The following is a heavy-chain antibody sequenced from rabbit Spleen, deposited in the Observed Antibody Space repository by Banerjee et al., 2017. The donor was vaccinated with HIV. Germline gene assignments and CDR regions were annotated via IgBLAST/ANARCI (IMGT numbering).Heavy chain of an antibody. CDR2: IYGDRGGST. V-gene: IGHV1S45*01. Sequence: QEQLVESGGGLVKPGASLTLTRKASGFSFSSSYYMCWVRQAPGKGLECIACIYGDRGGSTYYANWAKGRFTCSKTSSTTVTLQMTSLTVADTATYFCARDTGSSFSSYGMDLWGQGTLVTVS. J-gene: IGHJ6*01. CDR3: ARDTGSSFSSYGMDL. D-gene: IGHD8-1*01. CDR1: GFSFSSSYY.